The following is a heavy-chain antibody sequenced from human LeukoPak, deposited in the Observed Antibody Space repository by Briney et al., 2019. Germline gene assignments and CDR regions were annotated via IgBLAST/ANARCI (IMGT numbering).Heavy chain of an antibody. CDR2: IRTSGQST. Sequence: QPGGSLRLSCAASGFIFSNFAMSWVRQAPGKGLEWVSGIRTSGQSTNYADSVKGRFTISRDDSKNTLYLQMNSLRAEDTAVYYCAKDHPPYCSGTSCYPFDYWGQRTLVTVSS. CDR3: AKDHPPYCSGTSCYPFDY. D-gene: IGHD2-2*01. CDR1: GFIFSNFA. V-gene: IGHV3-23*01. J-gene: IGHJ4*02.